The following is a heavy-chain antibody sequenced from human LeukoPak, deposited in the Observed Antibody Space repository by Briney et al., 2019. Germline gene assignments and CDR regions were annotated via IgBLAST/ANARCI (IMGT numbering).Heavy chain of an antibody. D-gene: IGHD1-26*01. J-gene: IGHJ4*02. CDR2: ISSSSSTI. V-gene: IGHV3-48*01. CDR1: GFTFSTYS. CDR3: AKSGSFSPVYYFDY. Sequence: SGGSLRLSCAASGFTFSTYSMNWVRQAPGKGLEWVSYISSSSSTIYYADSVKGRFTISRDNSKNTLYLQMNSLRAEDTAVYYCAKSGSFSPVYYFDYWGQGTLVTVSS.